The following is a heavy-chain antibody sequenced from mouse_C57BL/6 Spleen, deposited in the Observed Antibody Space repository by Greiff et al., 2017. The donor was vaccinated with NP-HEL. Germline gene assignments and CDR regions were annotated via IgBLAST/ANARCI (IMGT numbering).Heavy chain of an antibody. CDR3: ARKNHGNYVWFAY. D-gene: IGHD2-1*01. Sequence: QVQLQQPGAELVKPGASVKLSCKASGYTFTSYWMQWVKQRPGQGLEWIGEIDPSDSYTNYNQKFKGKATLTVDTSSSTAYMQLSSLTSEDSAVYYCARKNHGNYVWFAYWGQGTLVTVSA. CDR2: IDPSDSYT. V-gene: IGHV1-50*01. J-gene: IGHJ3*01. CDR1: GYTFTSYW.